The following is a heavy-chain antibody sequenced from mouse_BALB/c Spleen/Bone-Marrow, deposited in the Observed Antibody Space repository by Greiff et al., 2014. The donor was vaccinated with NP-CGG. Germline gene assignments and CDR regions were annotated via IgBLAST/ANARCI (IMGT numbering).Heavy chain of an antibody. Sequence: VQLVESGPELVKPGASVKISCKASGYAFSSSWMNWVKQRPGQGLEWIGRIYPGDGDINYNGKFKGKATLTADKSSSTAYMQLSSLTSVDSAVYFCARDYYGSSYDYWGQGTTLTVSS. J-gene: IGHJ2*01. V-gene: IGHV1-82*01. CDR2: IYPGDGDI. CDR3: ARDYYGSSYDY. CDR1: GYAFSSSW. D-gene: IGHD1-1*01.